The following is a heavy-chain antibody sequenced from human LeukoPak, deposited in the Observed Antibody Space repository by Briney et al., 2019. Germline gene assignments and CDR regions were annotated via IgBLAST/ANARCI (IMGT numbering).Heavy chain of an antibody. CDR3: ARDAESPGTTMTTYHYYMDV. Sequence: GGSLRLSCAASGFTFSSYSMNWVRQAPGKGLEWVSGIRGSGETTYYAESVKGRFIIQRDNSKNTLYLQMNSLRAEDTAVYYCARDAESPGTTMTTYHYYMDVWGKGTTVT. D-gene: IGHD4-17*01. CDR2: IRGSGETT. CDR1: GFTFSSYS. J-gene: IGHJ6*03. V-gene: IGHV3-23*01.